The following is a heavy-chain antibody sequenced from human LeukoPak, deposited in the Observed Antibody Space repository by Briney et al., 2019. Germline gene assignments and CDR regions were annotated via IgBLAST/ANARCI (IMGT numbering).Heavy chain of an antibody. CDR3: ARKGSSSWYVSYGY. CDR2: INHSGST. Sequence: SETLSLTCTVSGGSLSSYYWSWIRQPPGKGLEWIGEINHSGSTNYNPTLKSRVTISVDTSKNQFSLKLSSVTAADTAVYYCARKGSSSWYVSYGYWGQGTLVTVSS. D-gene: IGHD6-13*01. J-gene: IGHJ4*02. V-gene: IGHV4-34*01. CDR1: GGSLSSYY.